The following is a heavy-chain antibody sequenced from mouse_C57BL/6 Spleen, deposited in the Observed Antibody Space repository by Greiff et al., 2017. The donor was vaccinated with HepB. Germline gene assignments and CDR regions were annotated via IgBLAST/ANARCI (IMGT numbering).Heavy chain of an antibody. Sequence: QVQLQQSGAELVMPGASVKLSCKASGYTFTSYWMHWVKQRPGQGLEWIGEIDPSDSYTNYNQKFKGKSTLTVDKSSSTAYMQLSSLTSEDSAVYYCARSRITTVPFDYWGQGTTLTVSS. CDR3: ARSRITTVPFDY. V-gene: IGHV1-69*01. CDR2: IDPSDSYT. CDR1: GYTFTSYW. D-gene: IGHD1-1*01. J-gene: IGHJ2*01.